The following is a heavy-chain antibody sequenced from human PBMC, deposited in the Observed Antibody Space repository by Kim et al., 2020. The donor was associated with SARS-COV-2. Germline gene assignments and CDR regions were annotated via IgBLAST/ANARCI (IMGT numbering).Heavy chain of an antibody. V-gene: IGHV6-1*01. D-gene: IGHD2-2*01. CDR3: ARDWGGYCSSTSCYAPYGMDV. J-gene: IGHJ6*02. CDR2: TYYRSKWYN. CDR1: GDSVSSNSAA. Sequence: SQTLSLTCATSGDSVSSNSAAWNWIRQSPSRGLEWLGRTYYRSKWYNDYAVSVKSRITINPDTSKNQFSLQLNSVTPEDTAVYYCARDWGGYCSSTSCYAPYGMDVWGQGTTVTVSS.